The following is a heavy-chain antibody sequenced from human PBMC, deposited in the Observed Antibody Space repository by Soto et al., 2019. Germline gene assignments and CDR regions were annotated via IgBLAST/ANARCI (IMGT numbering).Heavy chain of an antibody. CDR2: IYPGDSDR. J-gene: IGHJ6*02. V-gene: IGHV5-51*01. CDR1: GYTFDNYW. Sequence: GESLKISCKGSGYTFDNYWIGWVRQMPGKGLEWMAIIYPGDSDRRYSPSFQGQVTISAVQSISTAYLQWSSLKASDTANYYCVRYRSRDYYYGMDVWGQGTTVTISS. CDR3: VRYRSRDYYYGMDV. D-gene: IGHD1-26*01.